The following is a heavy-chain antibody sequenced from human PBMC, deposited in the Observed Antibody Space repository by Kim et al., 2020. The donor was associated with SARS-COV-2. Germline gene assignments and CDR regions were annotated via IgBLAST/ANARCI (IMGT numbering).Heavy chain of an antibody. D-gene: IGHD4-17*01. CDR2: FDSDDGET. V-gene: IGHV1-24*01. CDR3: ATESTADDYGDQRKYYYYSMEA. CDR1: GYTFTELS. Sequence: ASVKVSCKVSGYTFTELSMHWVRQAPGKGLEWMGGFDSDDGETIYSQKFQGRVTMTEDTSTDTAYMELSSLRSEDTAVYYCATESTADDYGDQRKYYYYSMEAWGHGTTGTASS. J-gene: IGHJ6*02.